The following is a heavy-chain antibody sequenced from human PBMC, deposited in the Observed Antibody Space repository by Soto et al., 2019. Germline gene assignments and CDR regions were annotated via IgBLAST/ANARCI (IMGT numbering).Heavy chain of an antibody. CDR1: GFRFSRAG. V-gene: IGHV3-30*18. D-gene: IGHD1-26*01. Sequence: PGGSLRLSCAASGFRFSRAGMNWVRQAPGRGLEWVALMSYDGSNEYYADSVKGRFTISRDNSKNTLYLQMNSLRAEDTAVYYCAKDGSHNFDYWGQGTLVTVSS. J-gene: IGHJ4*02. CDR3: AKDGSHNFDY. CDR2: MSYDGSNE.